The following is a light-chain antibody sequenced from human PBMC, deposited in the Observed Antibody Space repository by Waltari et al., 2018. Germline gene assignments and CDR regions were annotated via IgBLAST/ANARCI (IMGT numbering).Light chain of an antibody. CDR1: QSLQSVRSHY. V-gene: IGKV3-20*01. CDR2: GAS. J-gene: IGKJ4*01. Sequence: ETVLTQSPGTLSLSPGERATPSCRARQSLQSVRSHYLAWYQQRRGQAPRLLIYGASSRATGIPDRFSGSGSGTDFTLTISRLEPEDFAVYYCQQYGDSPLTFGGGT. CDR3: QQYGDSPLT.